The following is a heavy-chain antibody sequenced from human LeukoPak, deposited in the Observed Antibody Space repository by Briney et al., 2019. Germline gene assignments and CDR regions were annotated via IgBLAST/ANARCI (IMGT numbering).Heavy chain of an antibody. J-gene: IGHJ4*02. CDR2: VQNDGSDK. Sequence: QTGGSLRLSCAASGFTFSNYGMHWVRQTPGKGLEWVAFVQNDGSDKFFADSVKGRFTVSRDNSKNTLYLQMNSLRADDTAVYYCAKERQLEPFDCWGQGTLVTVSS. V-gene: IGHV3-30*02. D-gene: IGHD1-1*01. CDR1: GFTFSNYG. CDR3: AKERQLEPFDC.